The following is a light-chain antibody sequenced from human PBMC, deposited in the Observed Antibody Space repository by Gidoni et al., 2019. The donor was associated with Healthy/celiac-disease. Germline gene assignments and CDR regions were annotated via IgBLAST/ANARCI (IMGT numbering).Light chain of an antibody. CDR2: GAS. Sequence: DILFTQSPGTLSLSPGERATLSCRASQSASSSYLAWYQQKPGQAPRLLSYGASRRATGIPDRVSGSGSGTDFTRTMSRLEPEEFAVYYCQQYGSSPPLTFGGGTKVEIK. V-gene: IGKV3-20*01. CDR3: QQYGSSPPLT. CDR1: QSASSSY. J-gene: IGKJ4*01.